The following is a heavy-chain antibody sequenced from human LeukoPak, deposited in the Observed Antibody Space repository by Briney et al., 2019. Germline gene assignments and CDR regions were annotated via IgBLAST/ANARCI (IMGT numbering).Heavy chain of an antibody. Sequence: GGSLRLSCAASGFIFSNYAMHWVRQAPGKGLEWAAVISSDGKTQYYADSVKGRFTISRDNSKNTLYLQMNSLTADDTATYYCARRRIVGSTDDAFDIWGQGTMVTLSS. CDR2: ISSDGKTQ. V-gene: IGHV3-30*04. CDR1: GFIFSNYA. D-gene: IGHD1-26*01. CDR3: ARRRIVGSTDDAFDI. J-gene: IGHJ3*02.